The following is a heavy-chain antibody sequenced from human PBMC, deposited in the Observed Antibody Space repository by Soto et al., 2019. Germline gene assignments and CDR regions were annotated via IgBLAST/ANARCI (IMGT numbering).Heavy chain of an antibody. CDR2: IKTDGTYA. CDR3: AAGGSGYYAN. Sequence: EVQLVESGGDLVQPGGSLRLSCAASGFTFSTYWMHWVRQAPGKGLLWVSLIKTDGTYATYPDSVKGRFTISRDNAKNTLYLQMNSLRVEDAAVYYCAAGGSGYYANWGQGTLVTVSS. D-gene: IGHD3-22*01. J-gene: IGHJ4*02. CDR1: GFTFSTYW. V-gene: IGHV3-74*01.